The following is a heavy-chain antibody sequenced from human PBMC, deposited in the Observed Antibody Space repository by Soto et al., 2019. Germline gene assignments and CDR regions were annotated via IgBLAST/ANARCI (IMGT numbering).Heavy chain of an antibody. Sequence: SETLSLTCSVSGGSISSYYWTWIRQPPGKGLEWIGYIYYSGSTNYNPSLKSRVTISVDTSKNQFSLKLSSVTAADTAVYYCARDDRQVEGDYYYGMDVWGQGTTVTVSS. CDR2: IYYSGST. V-gene: IGHV4-59*01. J-gene: IGHJ6*02. CDR3: ARDDRQVEGDYYYGMDV. CDR1: GGSISSYY. D-gene: IGHD1-1*01.